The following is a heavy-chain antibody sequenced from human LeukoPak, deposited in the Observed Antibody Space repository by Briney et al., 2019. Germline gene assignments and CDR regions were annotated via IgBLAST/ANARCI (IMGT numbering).Heavy chain of an antibody. CDR2: FDPEDGET. CDR3: ARDRSGYTYGYALYYFDY. CDR1: GYTLTELS. Sequence: ASVKVSCKVSGYTLTELSMHWVRQAPGKGLEWMGGFDPEDGETIYAQKFQGRVTVTSDASTSTAYMELSSLRSEDTAVYYCARDRSGYTYGYALYYFDYWGQGTLVTVSS. J-gene: IGHJ4*02. V-gene: IGHV1-24*01. D-gene: IGHD5-18*01.